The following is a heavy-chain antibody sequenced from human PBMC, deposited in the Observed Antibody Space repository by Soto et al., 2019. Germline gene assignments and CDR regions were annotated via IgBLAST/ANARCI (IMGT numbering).Heavy chain of an antibody. J-gene: IGHJ6*02. Sequence: GGSLRLSCAASGFTVSSNYMSWVRQAPGKGLEWVSVIYSGGSTYYADSVKGRFTISRDNSKNTLYLQMNSLRAEDTAVYYCASPSPRGDYYYGMDVWDQGTTVTVSS. CDR3: ASPSPRGDYYYGMDV. D-gene: IGHD3-10*01. CDR2: IYSGGST. CDR1: GFTVSSNY. V-gene: IGHV3-53*01.